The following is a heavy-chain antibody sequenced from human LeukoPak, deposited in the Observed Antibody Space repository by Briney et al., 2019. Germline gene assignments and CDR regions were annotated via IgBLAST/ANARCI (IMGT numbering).Heavy chain of an antibody. V-gene: IGHV1-18*01. J-gene: IGHJ3*02. CDR3: ARYSSSIGAFDI. Sequence: ASVKVSCKASGYTFTSYGISWARQAPGQGLEWMGWISAYNGNTNYAQKLQGRVTMTTDTSTSTAYMELRSLRSDDTAVYYCARYSSSIGAFDIWGQGTMVTVSS. CDR2: ISAYNGNT. CDR1: GYTFTSYG. D-gene: IGHD6-6*01.